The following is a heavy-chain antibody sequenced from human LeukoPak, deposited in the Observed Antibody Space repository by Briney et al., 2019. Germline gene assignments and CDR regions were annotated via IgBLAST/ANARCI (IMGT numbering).Heavy chain of an antibody. CDR3: ARLDGYSGYDSSDY. Sequence: ASVKVSCKASGGTFSSYAISWVRQAPGQGLEWMGGIIPIFGTANYAQKFQGRVTITADESTSTAYMELSSLRSEDTAVYYCARLDGYSGYDSSDYWGQGTLVTASS. CDR1: GGTFSSYA. D-gene: IGHD5-12*01. CDR2: IIPIFGTA. J-gene: IGHJ4*02. V-gene: IGHV1-69*13.